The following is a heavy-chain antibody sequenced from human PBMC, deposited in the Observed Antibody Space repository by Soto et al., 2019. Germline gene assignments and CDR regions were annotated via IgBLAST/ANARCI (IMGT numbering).Heavy chain of an antibody. J-gene: IGHJ6*03. CDR2: IDWDDDK. CDR3: ARTSRAYCSGGSCYSSDYYYYYMDV. D-gene: IGHD2-15*01. Sequence: SGPTLVNPTQTLTLTCTFSGFSLSTSGMCVSWIRQPPGKALEWLARIDWDDDKYYSTSLKTRLTISKDTSKNQVVLTKTNKEAVDTATCYCARTSRAYCSGGSCYSSDYYYYYMDVSGKGTTVTVS. V-gene: IGHV2-70*11. CDR1: GFSLSTSGMC.